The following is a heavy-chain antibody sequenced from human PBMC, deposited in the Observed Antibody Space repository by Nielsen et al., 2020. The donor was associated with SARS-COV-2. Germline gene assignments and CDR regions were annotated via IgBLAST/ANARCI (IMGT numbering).Heavy chain of an antibody. Sequence: GGSLRLSCAAYGFNFSSYDIFWVRQATGKGLEWVATIDSAGDTFYPGSVKGRFSVSRENGKNSLFLQMNSLRDGDTAMYYCARAAGTAIDYLGQGTLVTVST. V-gene: IGHV3-13*04. J-gene: IGHJ4*02. CDR2: IDSAGDT. CDR1: GFNFSSYD. CDR3: ARAAGTAIDY. D-gene: IGHD5-18*01.